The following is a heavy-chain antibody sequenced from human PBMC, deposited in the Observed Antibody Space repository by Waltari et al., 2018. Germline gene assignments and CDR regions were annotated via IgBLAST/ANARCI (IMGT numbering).Heavy chain of an antibody. J-gene: IGHJ4*02. D-gene: IGHD3-3*01. V-gene: IGHV4-31*03. CDR3: ARITIFGVVFDY. Sequence: QVQLQESGPGLVKPSQTLSLTCTVSGGSISSGGYYWSWIRQHPGKGLAWIGYIYYSGSTYNNPSHKSRVTITVDTSKNQFSLKLSSVTAADTAVYYCARITIFGVVFDYWGQGTLVTVSS. CDR1: GGSISSGGYY. CDR2: IYYSGST.